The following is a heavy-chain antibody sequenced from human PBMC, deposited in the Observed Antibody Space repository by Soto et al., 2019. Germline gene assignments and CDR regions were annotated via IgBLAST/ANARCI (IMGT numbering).Heavy chain of an antibody. V-gene: IGHV3-30*18. D-gene: IGHD3-22*01. J-gene: IGHJ4*02. CDR2: ISYDGSNK. Sequence: GGSLRLSCAASGFTFSSYGMHWVRQAPGKGLEWVAVISYDGSNKYYADSVKGRFTISRDNSKNTLYLQMNSLRAEDTAVYYCAKKGGIYYDSSGYPDYWGQGTLVTVSS. CDR3: AKKGGIYYDSSGYPDY. CDR1: GFTFSSYG.